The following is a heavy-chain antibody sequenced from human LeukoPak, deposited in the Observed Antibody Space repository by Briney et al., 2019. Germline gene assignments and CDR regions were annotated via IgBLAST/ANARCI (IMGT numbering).Heavy chain of an antibody. CDR3: ARSHDSSGYYYADAFDI. V-gene: IGHV1-69*06. D-gene: IGHD3-22*01. Sequence: ASVKVSCKASGGTFSSYAISWVRQAPGQGLEWMGGIIPIFGTANYAQKFQGRVTITADKSTSTAYMELSSLRSEDTAVYYCARSHDSSGYYYADAFDIWGQGTMVTVSS. CDR2: IIPIFGTA. CDR1: GGTFSSYA. J-gene: IGHJ3*02.